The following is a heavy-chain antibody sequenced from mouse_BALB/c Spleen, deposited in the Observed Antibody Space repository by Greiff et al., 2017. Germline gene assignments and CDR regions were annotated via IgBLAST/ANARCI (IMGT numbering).Heavy chain of an antibody. CDR1: GFTFSSFG. CDR2: ISSGSSTI. V-gene: IGHV5-17*02. D-gene: IGHD2-1*01. CDR3: ARGLYGNYEDYAMDY. Sequence: DVMLVESGGGLVQPGGSRKLSCAASGFTFSSFGMHWVRQAPEKGLEWVAYISSGSSTIYYADTVKGRFTISRDNPKNTLFLQMTSLRSEDTAMYYCARGLYGNYEDYAMDYWGQGTSVTVSS. J-gene: IGHJ4*01.